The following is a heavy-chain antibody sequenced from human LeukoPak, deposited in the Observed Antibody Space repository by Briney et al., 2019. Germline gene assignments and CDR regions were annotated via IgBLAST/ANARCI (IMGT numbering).Heavy chain of an antibody. V-gene: IGHV3-23*01. CDR3: AKTSLSPGYSSSWPPEDY. Sequence: GGSLRLSCAASGFTFSSYAMSWVRQAPGKGLEWVSAISGSGGSTYYADSVKGRFTISRDNSKNTLYLQMNSLRAEDTAVYYCAKTSLSPGYSSSWPPEDYWGQGTLVTVSS. D-gene: IGHD6-13*01. J-gene: IGHJ4*02. CDR1: GFTFSSYA. CDR2: ISGSGGST.